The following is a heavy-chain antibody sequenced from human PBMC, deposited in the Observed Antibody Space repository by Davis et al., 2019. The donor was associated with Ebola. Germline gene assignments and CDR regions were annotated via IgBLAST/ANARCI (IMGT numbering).Heavy chain of an antibody. CDR3: AKEGYGDYGGADY. D-gene: IGHD4-17*01. CDR2: ISSSSSYI. J-gene: IGHJ4*02. Sequence: GESLKISCAASGFTFSSYSMNWVRQAPGKGLEWVSSISSSSSYIYYADSVKGRFTISRDNAKNSLYLQMNSLRAEDTAVYYCAKEGYGDYGGADYWGQGTLVTVSS. CDR1: GFTFSSYS. V-gene: IGHV3-21*01.